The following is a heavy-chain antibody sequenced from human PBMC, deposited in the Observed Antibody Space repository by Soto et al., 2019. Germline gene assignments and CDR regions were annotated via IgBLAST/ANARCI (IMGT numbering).Heavy chain of an antibody. V-gene: IGHV4-59*01. D-gene: IGHD3-22*01. CDR3: ARDQKYYDSSGYYYPLGPDHDAFDT. CDR1: GGSISSYY. Sequence: SETLSLTCTVSGGSISSYYWSWIRQPPGKGLEWIGYIYYSGSTNYNPSLKSRVTISVDTSKNQFSLKLSSVTTADTAVYYCARDQKYYDSSGYYYPLGPDHDAFDTWGQGTMVTVSS. J-gene: IGHJ3*02. CDR2: IYYSGST.